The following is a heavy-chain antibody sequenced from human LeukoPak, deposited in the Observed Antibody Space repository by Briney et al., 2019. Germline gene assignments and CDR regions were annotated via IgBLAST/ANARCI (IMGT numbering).Heavy chain of an antibody. CDR3: ERDPRIYCTNGICRDDYFDN. J-gene: IGHJ4*02. Sequence: PGGSLRLSCAASGVPFSSYSMNWVRQAPGKGLEWVSSISSTSIYKYYADSVKGRFTISRDNAKDSLFLQMNSLRAEDTAIYYCERDPRIYCTNGICRDDYFDNWGQGTLVTVSS. CDR2: ISSTSIYK. CDR1: GVPFSSYS. V-gene: IGHV3-21*01. D-gene: IGHD2-8*01.